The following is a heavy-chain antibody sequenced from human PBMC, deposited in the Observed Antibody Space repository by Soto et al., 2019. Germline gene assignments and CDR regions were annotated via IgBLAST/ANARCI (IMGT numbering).Heavy chain of an antibody. CDR2: ISYDGSNK. CDR1: GFTFSSYG. V-gene: IGHV3-30*03. J-gene: IGHJ4*02. CDR3: ASKWGAPTKVTTFHPLDY. D-gene: IGHD4-17*01. Sequence: QVQLVESGGGVVQPGRSLRLSCAASGFTFSSYGMHWVRQAPGKGLEWVAVISYDGSNKYYADSVKGRFTISRDNSKNTLYLQMNSLRAEDTAVYYCASKWGAPTKVTTFHPLDYWGQGTLVTVSS.